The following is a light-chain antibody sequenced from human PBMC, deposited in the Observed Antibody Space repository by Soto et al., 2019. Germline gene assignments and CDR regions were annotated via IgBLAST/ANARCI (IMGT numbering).Light chain of an antibody. CDR1: SSDVGSYNL. Sequence: QSALTQPASVSGSPGQSITISCTGTSSDVGSYNLVSWYQQHPGKAPKLMIYEVSKRPSGVSNRFSCSKSGNTASLTISGLQAEDDADYYCCSYAGSSTSYVVFGGGTKLTVL. CDR3: CSYAGSSTSYVV. J-gene: IGLJ2*01. CDR2: EVS. V-gene: IGLV2-23*02.